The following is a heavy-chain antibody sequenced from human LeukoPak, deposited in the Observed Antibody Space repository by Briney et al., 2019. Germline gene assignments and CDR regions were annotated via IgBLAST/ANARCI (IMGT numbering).Heavy chain of an antibody. Sequence: GGSLRLSCAASGFTFSSYAMTWVRQAPGKGLEWVSEISGNGDNTYYADSVKGRFTISRDNSKNTLYLQMNSLRAEDTAVYYCARTKSIAAIFGYWGQGTLVTVSS. D-gene: IGHD6-6*01. CDR2: ISGNGDNT. CDR1: GFTFSSYA. V-gene: IGHV3-23*01. CDR3: ARTKSIAAIFGY. J-gene: IGHJ4*02.